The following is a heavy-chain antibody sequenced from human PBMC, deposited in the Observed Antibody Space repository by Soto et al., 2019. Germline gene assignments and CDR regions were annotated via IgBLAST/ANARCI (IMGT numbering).Heavy chain of an antibody. Sequence: QVQLQESGPGLVKPSETLSLTCTVSGGSISSYYWSWIRQPPGKGLEWIGYIYYSGSTNYNPSLKSRVTISVDTSKNQFSLKLSSVTAADTAVYYCARVLPLRGTAMVPHPGVFDYWGQGTLVTVSS. CDR1: GGSISSYY. D-gene: IGHD5-18*01. J-gene: IGHJ4*02. CDR3: ARVLPLRGTAMVPHPGVFDY. CDR2: IYYSGST. V-gene: IGHV4-59*01.